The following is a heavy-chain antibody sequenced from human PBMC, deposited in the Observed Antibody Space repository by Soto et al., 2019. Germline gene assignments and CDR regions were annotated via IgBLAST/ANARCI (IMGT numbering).Heavy chain of an antibody. CDR3: ARLNGYCVSTGCHGYYGMDV. D-gene: IGHD2-2*03. CDR1: GGSISSSSYY. V-gene: IGHV4-39*01. J-gene: IGHJ6*02. Sequence: TSETLSLTCTVPGGSISSSSYYWGWVRQPPGKGLEWIGNIYYAGSTHYNPSLKSRVTISIDTSKNQFSLNLSSVTAADTAVYYCARLNGYCVSTGCHGYYGMDVWGQGTKVTVSS. CDR2: IYYAGST.